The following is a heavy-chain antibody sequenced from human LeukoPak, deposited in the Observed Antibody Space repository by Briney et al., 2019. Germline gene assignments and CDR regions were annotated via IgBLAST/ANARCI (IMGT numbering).Heavy chain of an antibody. D-gene: IGHD2-15*01. Sequence: SETLSLTCTVSGGSMSGYYWSWIRQPPGKGPELIGYIHSTGNTGYNPSLKSRVTISVDTSKNQFSLGLRSVTTADTAVYYCARGGWSIDFWGRGALVTVSS. J-gene: IGHJ2*01. CDR3: ARGGWSIDF. V-gene: IGHV4-59*01. CDR1: GGSMSGYY. CDR2: IHSTGNT.